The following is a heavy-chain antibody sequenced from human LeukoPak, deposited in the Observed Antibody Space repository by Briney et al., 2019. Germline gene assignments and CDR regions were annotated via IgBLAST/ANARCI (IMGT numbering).Heavy chain of an antibody. CDR3: ARGGSYLSAFDI. D-gene: IGHD1-26*01. CDR1: GFTFSNYG. CDR2: IRYDGSNK. V-gene: IGHV3-30*02. J-gene: IGHJ3*02. Sequence: GGSLRFSCAASGFTFSNYGIHWVRQAPGKGLEWVAFIRYDGSNKYYADSVKGRFTISRDNSQNTLYLQMNSLRAEDTAVYYCARGGSYLSAFDIWGQGTMVTVSS.